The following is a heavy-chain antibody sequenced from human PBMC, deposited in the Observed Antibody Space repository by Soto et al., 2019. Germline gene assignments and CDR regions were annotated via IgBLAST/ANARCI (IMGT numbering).Heavy chain of an antibody. CDR3: ARERGLVVPDPYDY. J-gene: IGHJ4*02. CDR2: IWYDGSNK. V-gene: IGHV3-33*01. D-gene: IGHD2-2*01. Sequence: PGGSLRLSCAASGFTFSSYGMHWVRQAPGKGLEWVAVIWYDGSNKYYADSVKGRFTISRDNSKNTLYLQMNSLRAEDTAVYYCARERGLVVPDPYDYWGQGTLVTVSS. CDR1: GFTFSSYG.